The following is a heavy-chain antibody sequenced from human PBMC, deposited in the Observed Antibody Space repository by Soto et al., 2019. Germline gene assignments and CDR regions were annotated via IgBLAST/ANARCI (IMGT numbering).Heavy chain of an antibody. CDR1: GGSISSGGYY. CDR2: IFYSGST. D-gene: IGHD2-2*01. J-gene: IGHJ3*02. Sequence: PSETLSLTCTVSGGSISSGGYYWSWIRQHPGKGLEWIGYIFYSGSTYYNPSLKSRVTISVDTSKNQFSLKLSSVTAADTAVYYCASYQQSYAFDIWGQGTMVTVAS. CDR3: ASYQQSYAFDI. V-gene: IGHV4-31*03.